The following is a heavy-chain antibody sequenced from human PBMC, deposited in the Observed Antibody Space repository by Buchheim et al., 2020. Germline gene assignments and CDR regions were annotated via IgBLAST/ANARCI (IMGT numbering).Heavy chain of an antibody. Sequence: QVQLQQWGAGLLKPSETLSLTCAVYGGSFSGYYWSWIRQPPGKGLEWIGEINHSGSTNYNPSLKSRVTISVDPSKNQFSLKLSSVTAADTAVYYCARGSSSWLYYGMDVWGQGTT. CDR3: ARGSSSWLYYGMDV. J-gene: IGHJ6*02. V-gene: IGHV4-34*01. CDR2: INHSGST. D-gene: IGHD6-13*01. CDR1: GGSFSGYY.